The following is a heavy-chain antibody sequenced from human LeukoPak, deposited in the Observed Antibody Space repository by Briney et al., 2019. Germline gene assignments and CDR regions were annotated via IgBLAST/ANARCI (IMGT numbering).Heavy chain of an antibody. V-gene: IGHV4-59*08. CDR3: ARLLDINWFDP. Sequence: PSETLSLTCTVSGGSISSYYWSWIRQPPGKGLEWIGYIYYSGSTNYNPSLKSRVTISVDTSKNQFSLKLSSVTAADTAVYYCARLLDINWFDPWGQGTLVTVSS. CDR1: GGSISSYY. CDR2: IYYSGST. D-gene: IGHD1-26*01. J-gene: IGHJ5*02.